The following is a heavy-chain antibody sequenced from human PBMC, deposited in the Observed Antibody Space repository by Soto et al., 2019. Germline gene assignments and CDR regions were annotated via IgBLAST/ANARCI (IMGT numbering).Heavy chain of an antibody. V-gene: IGHV1-69*13. J-gene: IGHJ4*02. CDR1: GGTFSSYR. Sequence: SVKVSCKASGGTFSSYRFNWVRQARGQGPEWLGGIVPIYRTADYAQKFQGRVTITADESTRTVYMELSSLKSQDTALYYCARDSGAKLSSSWGQGTLVTVSS. CDR2: IVPIYRTA. D-gene: IGHD6-13*01. CDR3: ARDSGAKLSSS.